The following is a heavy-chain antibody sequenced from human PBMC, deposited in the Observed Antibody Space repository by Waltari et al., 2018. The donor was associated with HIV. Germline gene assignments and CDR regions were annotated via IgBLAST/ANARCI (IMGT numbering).Heavy chain of an antibody. CDR2: IYYSGST. J-gene: IGHJ4*02. Sequence: QVQLQESGPGLVKPSETLSLTCTFSGGSISSYYLSLIRQPPGKGLEWIGYIYYSGSTNYNPSRESRVTISVDTSKNQFSLKLTSVTAADTAVYYCARSYYDSSGYHLFDYWGQGTLVTVSS. CDR3: ARSYYDSSGYHLFDY. V-gene: IGHV4-59*01. D-gene: IGHD3-22*01. CDR1: GGSISSYY.